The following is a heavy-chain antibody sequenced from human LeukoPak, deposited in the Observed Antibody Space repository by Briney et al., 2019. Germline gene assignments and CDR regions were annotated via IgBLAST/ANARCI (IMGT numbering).Heavy chain of an antibody. Sequence: GSSVKVSCKVSGYTLTELSMHWVRQAPGKGLEWMGGFDPEDGETIYAHKFQGRVTRTEDTSTDTAYMQLRSLRSDDTAVYYCATGWQWSVITRTTQFDYWGQGTLVTVSS. V-gene: IGHV1-24*01. J-gene: IGHJ4*02. CDR3: ATGWQWSVITRTTQFDY. D-gene: IGHD1-7*01. CDR1: GYTLTELS. CDR2: FDPEDGET.